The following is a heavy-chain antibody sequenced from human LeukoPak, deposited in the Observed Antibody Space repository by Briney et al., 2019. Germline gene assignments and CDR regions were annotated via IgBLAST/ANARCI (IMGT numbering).Heavy chain of an antibody. Sequence: PGGSLRLSCVASGFSLGTYWMSWVRRPPGKGLEWVANIKHDGSQRYYVDSVKGRFTISRDNSKNSLYLQMNSLRTEDTALYYCAKDLYSGSYSGFDPWGQGTLVTVSS. D-gene: IGHD1-26*01. J-gene: IGHJ5*02. CDR3: AKDLYSGSYSGFDP. V-gene: IGHV3-7*05. CDR2: IKHDGSQR. CDR1: GFSLGTYW.